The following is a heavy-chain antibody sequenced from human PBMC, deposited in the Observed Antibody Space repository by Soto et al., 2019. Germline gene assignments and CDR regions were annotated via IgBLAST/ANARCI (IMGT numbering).Heavy chain of an antibody. V-gene: IGHV4-31*03. D-gene: IGHD3-9*01. CDR3: ARAGVLRYFDWSPPPPNWFDP. CDR1: GGSISSGGYY. CDR2: IYYSGST. J-gene: IGHJ5*02. Sequence: QVQLQESGPGLVKPSQTLSLTCTVSGGSISSGGYYWSWIRQHPGKGLEWIGYIYYSGSTYYNPSLKSRVTISVDTSKNQFSLKLSSVTAADTAVYYCARAGVLRYFDWSPPPPNWFDPWGQGTLVTVSS.